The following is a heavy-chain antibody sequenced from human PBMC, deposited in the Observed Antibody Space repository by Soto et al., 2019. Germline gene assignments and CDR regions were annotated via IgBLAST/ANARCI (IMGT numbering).Heavy chain of an antibody. CDR1: GFTFNTYT. V-gene: IGHV3-74*01. J-gene: IGHJ6*02. CDR3: ARALIVPGGGYYYGMDV. Sequence: GGSLRLSCAAPGFTFNTYTMSWVRPAPGEGLEKVSRINSDGSSTSYADSVKGRFTISRDNAKNTLYLQMNSLRAEDTAVYYCARALIVPGGGYYYGMDVWGQGTTVTVSS. D-gene: IGHD2-2*01. CDR2: INSDGSST.